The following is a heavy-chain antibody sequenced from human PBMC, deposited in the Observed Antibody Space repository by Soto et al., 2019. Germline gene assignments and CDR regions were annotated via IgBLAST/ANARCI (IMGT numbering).Heavy chain of an antibody. Sequence: ASVKVSCKASGYTFTSYAMHWLRQAPGQRLEWMGWINAGNGNTKYSQKFQGRVTITRDTSASTAYMELSSLRSEDTAVYYCARARAYGSGSSPGDCWGQGTLVTVSS. CDR1: GYTFTSYA. CDR2: INAGNGNT. D-gene: IGHD3-10*01. V-gene: IGHV1-3*01. CDR3: ARARAYGSGSSPGDC. J-gene: IGHJ4*02.